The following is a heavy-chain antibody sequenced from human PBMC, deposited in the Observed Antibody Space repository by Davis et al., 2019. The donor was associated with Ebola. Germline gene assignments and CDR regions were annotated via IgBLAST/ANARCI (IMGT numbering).Heavy chain of an antibody. CDR3: ARAQFPTTSDH. Sequence: ASVKVSCKAPGYTFTNYAMHWVRQAPGQRLEWMGWINPHNGNTNYAQNVQGRVIMTSDTATTTAYMEVGSLRSDDTAVYYCARAQFPTTSDHWGQGTLVTVSS. V-gene: IGHV1-3*01. CDR1: GYTFTNYA. J-gene: IGHJ4*02. CDR2: INPHNGNT. D-gene: IGHD1-1*01.